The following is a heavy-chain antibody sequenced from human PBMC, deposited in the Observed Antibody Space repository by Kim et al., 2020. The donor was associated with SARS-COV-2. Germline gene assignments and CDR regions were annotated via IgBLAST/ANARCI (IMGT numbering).Heavy chain of an antibody. D-gene: IGHD2-2*01. CDR2: IYPGDSDT. Sequence: GESLKISCKGSGYSFTSYWIGWVRQMPGKGLEWMGIIYPGDSDTRYSPSFQGQVTISADKSFSTAYLQWSSLKASDTAMYYCARSGTVVVVPAAMPIYYGMDVWGQGTTVTVSS. V-gene: IGHV5-51*01. CDR3: ARSGTVVVVPAAMPIYYGMDV. CDR1: GYSFTSYW. J-gene: IGHJ6*02.